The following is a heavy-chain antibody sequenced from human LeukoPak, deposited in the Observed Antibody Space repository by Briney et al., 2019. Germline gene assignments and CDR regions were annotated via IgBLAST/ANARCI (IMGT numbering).Heavy chain of an antibody. V-gene: IGHV4-59*01. CDR3: ARDGGRLRPLDYGMDV. CDR1: GGSISSYY. D-gene: IGHD4-17*01. Sequence: SETLSLTCTVSGGSISSYYWSWIRQPPGKGLEWSGYIYYSGSTNYNPYLKSRVTISVDTSKNQFSLKLSSVTAADTAVYYCARDGGRLRPLDYGMDVWGQVTTVTVSS. CDR2: IYYSGST. J-gene: IGHJ6*02.